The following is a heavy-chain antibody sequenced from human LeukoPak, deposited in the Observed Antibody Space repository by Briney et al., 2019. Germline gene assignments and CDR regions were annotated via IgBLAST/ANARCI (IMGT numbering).Heavy chain of an antibody. Sequence: GGSLRLSCAASGFTFSSYSMNWVRQAPGKGLEWVSYISSSSSTIYYADSVKGRFTISRDNAKNSLYLQMNSLRAEDTAVYYCAASRDGYSNGAFDIWGQGTMVTVSS. J-gene: IGHJ3*02. CDR1: GFTFSSYS. V-gene: IGHV3-48*01. CDR3: AASRDGYSNGAFDI. CDR2: ISSSSSTI. D-gene: IGHD5-24*01.